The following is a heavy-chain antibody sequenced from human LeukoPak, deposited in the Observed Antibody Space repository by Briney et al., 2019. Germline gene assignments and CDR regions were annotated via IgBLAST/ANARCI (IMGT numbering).Heavy chain of an antibody. CDR1: GFTFSRLW. CDR3: ASDTVDTALGIDY. J-gene: IGHJ4*02. V-gene: IGHV3-74*01. D-gene: IGHD5-18*01. Sequence: VGSLRLSCAASGFTFSRLWMHWVRQAPGKGLVWVSRINSDGSSTSYADSVKGRFTISRDNAKNTLYLQMNSLRDEDTGVYYCASDTVDTALGIDYWGEGTLVTVSS. CDR2: INSDGSST.